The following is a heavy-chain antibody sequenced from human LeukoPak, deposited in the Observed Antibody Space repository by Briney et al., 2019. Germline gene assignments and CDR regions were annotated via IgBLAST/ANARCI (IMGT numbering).Heavy chain of an antibody. V-gene: IGHV1-18*01. CDR3: ARTRGGTYYYYYMDV. J-gene: IGHJ6*03. Sequence: ASVKVSCKASGYSSTNYGISWVRQAPGQGLEWMGWIHIYRGNTNYAQKFQGRVTMTTDTSTSTVYMEVRGLRSDDTAMYYCARTRGGTYYYYYMDVWGKGTTVTISS. CDR1: GYSSTNYG. CDR2: IHIYRGNT. D-gene: IGHD2-15*01.